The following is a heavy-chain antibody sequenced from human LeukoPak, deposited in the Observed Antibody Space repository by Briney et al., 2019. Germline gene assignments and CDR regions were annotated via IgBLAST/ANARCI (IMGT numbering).Heavy chain of an antibody. J-gene: IGHJ6*03. CDR2: IYHSGST. CDR1: GGSISSSSYY. CDR3: ARHKLSPDYHSMDV. V-gene: IGHV4-39*01. Sequence: SETLSLTCTVSGGSISSSSYYWGWIRQPPGKGLEWIGEIYHSGSTNYNPSLKSRVTISVDKSKNQFSLKLSSVTAADTAVYYCARHKLSPDYHSMDVWGKGTTVTISS.